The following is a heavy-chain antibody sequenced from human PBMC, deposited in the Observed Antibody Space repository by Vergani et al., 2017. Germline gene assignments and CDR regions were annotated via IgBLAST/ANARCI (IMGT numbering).Heavy chain of an antibody. CDR2: INPNSGGT. CDR3: ARDQSSTQHGFDP. D-gene: IGHD6-6*01. V-gene: IGHV1-2*02. J-gene: IGHJ5*02. Sequence: QVQLVQSGAEVKKPGASVKVSCKASGYTFTGYYMHWVRQAPGQGLEWMGWINPNSGGTNYAQKFQGRVTMTRDTSISAAYMGLSRLGADATAVYYCARDQSSTQHGFDPWGQGTLVTVSS. CDR1: GYTFTGYY.